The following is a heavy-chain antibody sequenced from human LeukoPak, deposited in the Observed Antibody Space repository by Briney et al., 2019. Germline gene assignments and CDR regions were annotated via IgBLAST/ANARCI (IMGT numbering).Heavy chain of an antibody. V-gene: IGHV4-34*01. Sequence: PSETLSLTCAVYGGSFSGYYWSWIRQPPGKGLEWIGEINHSGSTNYNPSLKSRVTISVDTSKNQFSLKLISVTAADTAVYYCATSLTYFDYWGQGTLVTVSS. CDR3: ATSLTYFDY. CDR2: INHSGST. CDR1: GGSFSGYY. D-gene: IGHD2-21*02. J-gene: IGHJ4*02.